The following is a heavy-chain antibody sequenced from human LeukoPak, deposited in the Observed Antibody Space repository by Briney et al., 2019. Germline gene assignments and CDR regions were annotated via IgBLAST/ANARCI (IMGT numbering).Heavy chain of an antibody. V-gene: IGHV4-59*01. Sequence: SETLSLTCTVSGGSISSYYRSWIRQPPGKGLEWIGYIYYSGSTNYNPSLKSRVTISVDTSKNQFSLKLSSVTAADTAVYYCARGSTNSNYFDYWGQGTLVTVSS. D-gene: IGHD4-4*01. CDR3: ARGSTNSNYFDY. J-gene: IGHJ4*02. CDR2: IYYSGST. CDR1: GGSISSYY.